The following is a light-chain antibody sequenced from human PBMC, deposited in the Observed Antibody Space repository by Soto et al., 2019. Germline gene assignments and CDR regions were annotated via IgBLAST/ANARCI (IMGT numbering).Light chain of an antibody. J-gene: IGKJ2*01. CDR1: QSVSSSY. CDR2: GAS. CDR3: QQYGSSPPWYT. Sequence: EIVLTQSPGTLSLSPGERATLSCRASQSVSSSYLAWYQQKPGQAPRLLIYGASSRATGIPDRFSGSGSGTVFTLTISRLEPEDFAVYYCQQYGSSPPWYTFGQGTKLEIK. V-gene: IGKV3-20*01.